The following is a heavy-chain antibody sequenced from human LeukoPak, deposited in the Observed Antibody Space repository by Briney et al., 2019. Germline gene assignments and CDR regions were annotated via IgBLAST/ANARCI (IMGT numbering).Heavy chain of an antibody. D-gene: IGHD6-13*01. V-gene: IGHV1-2*02. Sequence: ASVKVSCKASGYTFTGYYMHWVRQAPGQGLEWMGWINPNSGGTNYAQKFQGRVTMTRDTSISTAYMELGRLRSDDTAVYYCARASSSSWYLSAFDIWGQGTMATVSS. CDR1: GYTFTGYY. CDR2: INPNSGGT. CDR3: ARASSSSWYLSAFDI. J-gene: IGHJ3*02.